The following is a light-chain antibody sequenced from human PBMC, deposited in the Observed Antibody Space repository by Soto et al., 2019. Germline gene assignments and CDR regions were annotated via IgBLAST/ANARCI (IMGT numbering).Light chain of an antibody. Sequence: DFQMTQSPSSLSASVGARVSITCQASQAIGTSLSWFQQKPGRAPKLLIYGASNLETGVSSRFRGSGSGTDFTFTISSLQPEDIATYYCQHYDNLPAFTFGPGTKVDIK. J-gene: IGKJ3*01. CDR1: QAIGTS. V-gene: IGKV1-33*01. CDR3: QHYDNLPAFT. CDR2: GAS.